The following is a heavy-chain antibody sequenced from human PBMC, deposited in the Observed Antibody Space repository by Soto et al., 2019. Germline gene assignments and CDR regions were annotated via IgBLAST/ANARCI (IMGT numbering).Heavy chain of an antibody. D-gene: IGHD1-26*01. Sequence: GGSLRLSCGASGFIFSKYSMNWVRQAPGKGLEWLSYISSNSVTIYYADSVKGRFTISRDNANNSMYLYLQMNSLRADDTAVYYCAVRTIEGDRWGRGTLVTVSS. CDR2: ISSNSVTI. CDR1: GFIFSKYS. V-gene: IGHV3-48*04. J-gene: IGHJ5*02. CDR3: AVRTIEGDR.